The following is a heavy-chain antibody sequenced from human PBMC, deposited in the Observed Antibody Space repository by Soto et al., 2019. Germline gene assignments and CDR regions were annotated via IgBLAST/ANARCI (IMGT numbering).Heavy chain of an antibody. CDR2: IYYSGTT. D-gene: IGHD5-12*01. CDR3: ARHQGRSAATIPDY. CDR1: GGSISSYY. J-gene: IGHJ4*02. Sequence: PSETLSLTCTVSGGSISSYYWSWIRQPPGKGLEWIGYIYYSGTTTYNPSLKSRVTISVDTSKNQFSLKLTSMTAADTAVYYCARHQGRSAATIPDYWGQGTLVTVSS. V-gene: IGHV4-59*08.